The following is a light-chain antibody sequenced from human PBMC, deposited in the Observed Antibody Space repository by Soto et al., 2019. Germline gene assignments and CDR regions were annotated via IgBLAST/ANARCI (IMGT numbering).Light chain of an antibody. Sequence: IRVTQSPSTQSAAIGDRLTITCRASQSIGNWLAWYQQKPGRAPKLLMSEASSLESGVPSRFSGSGSGTDFTLTISGLQPDDFATYYCQQYKYYPWTFGQGTKVEI. J-gene: IGKJ1*01. V-gene: IGKV1-5*03. CDR3: QQYKYYPWT. CDR1: QSIGNW. CDR2: EAS.